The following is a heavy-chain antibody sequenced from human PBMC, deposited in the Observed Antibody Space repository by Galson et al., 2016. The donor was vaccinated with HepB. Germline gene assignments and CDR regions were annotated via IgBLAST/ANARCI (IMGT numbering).Heavy chain of an antibody. CDR2: ISYDGSII. J-gene: IGHJ4*02. CDR3: VRDLDDYIWGTYRTLDY. V-gene: IGHV3-30*03. Sequence: SLRLSCAASGFTFSLYGMHWVRQAPGKGLEWVAVISYDGSIISYADSVKGRFTISRHNSKNTLYLQMNSLRAEDTALYYCVRDLDDYIWGTYRTLDYWGQGTLVTVSS. D-gene: IGHD3-16*01. CDR1: GFTFSLYG.